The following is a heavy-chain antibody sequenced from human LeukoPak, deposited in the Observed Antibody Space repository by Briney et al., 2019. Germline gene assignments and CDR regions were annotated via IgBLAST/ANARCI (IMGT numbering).Heavy chain of an antibody. J-gene: IGHJ4*02. CDR2: INPNSGGT. V-gene: IGHV1-2*02. CDR1: GYTFTGYY. Sequence: VASVKVSCKASGYTFTGYYMHWVRQAPGQGLEWMGWINPNSGGTNYAQKFQGRVTMTRDTSISTAYMELSRLRSDDTAVYYCARGGLRKHIVVVTANPIDYWGQGTLVTVSS. CDR3: ARGGLRKHIVVVTANPIDY. D-gene: IGHD2-21*02.